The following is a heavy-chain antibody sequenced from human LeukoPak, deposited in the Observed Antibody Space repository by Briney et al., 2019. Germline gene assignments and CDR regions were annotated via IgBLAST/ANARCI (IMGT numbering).Heavy chain of an antibody. CDR2: IYYSGST. D-gene: IGHD3-16*02. CDR3: AREIYDYVWGSYRSPRFDP. J-gene: IGHJ5*02. CDR1: GGSISSYY. Sequence: SETLSLTCTVSGGSISSYYWSWIRQPPGKGLECIGYIYYSGSTNYNPSLKSRVTISVDTSKNQFSLKLSSVTAADTAVYYCAREIYDYVWGSYRSPRFDPWGQGTLVTVSS. V-gene: IGHV4-59*01.